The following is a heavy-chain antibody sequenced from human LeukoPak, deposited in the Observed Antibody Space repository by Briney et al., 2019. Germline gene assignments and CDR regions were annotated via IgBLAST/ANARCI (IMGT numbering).Heavy chain of an antibody. V-gene: IGHV4-39*07. J-gene: IGHJ4*02. D-gene: IGHD1-7*01. Sequence: SSETLSLTCTVSGGSISSTGYYWGWIRQPPGEGPEWIVSIYYSGSTYYNPSLKSRVTISVDTSKSQFSLKLTSVTAADTAVYYCARGTGTTNFDYWGQGTLVTVSS. CDR1: GGSISSTGYY. CDR2: IYYSGST. CDR3: ARGTGTTNFDY.